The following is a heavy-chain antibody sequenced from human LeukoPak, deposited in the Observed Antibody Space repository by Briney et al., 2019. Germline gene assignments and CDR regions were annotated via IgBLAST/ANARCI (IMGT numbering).Heavy chain of an antibody. CDR1: GFTFDDYG. V-gene: IGHV3-20*04. Sequence: AGGSLRLSCAASGFTFDDYGMSWVRQAPGKGLEWVSGINWNGGSTGYADSVKGRFTISRDNAKNSLYLRMNSLRAEDTALYYCARVSGYSYGRSDYFDYWGQGTLVTVSS. CDR3: ARVSGYSYGRSDYFDY. D-gene: IGHD5-18*01. CDR2: INWNGGST. J-gene: IGHJ4*02.